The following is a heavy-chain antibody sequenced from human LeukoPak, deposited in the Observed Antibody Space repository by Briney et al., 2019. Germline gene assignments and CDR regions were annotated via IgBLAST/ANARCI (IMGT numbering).Heavy chain of an antibody. CDR1: GFTFSAHW. CDR3: ARDYASLLLWFGEFPTRMDV. CDR2: IKQDGSEK. Sequence: GGSLRLSCAASGFTFSAHWMTWVRQAPGKGLEWVAQIKQDGSEKYYVDSVKGRFTISRDNAKNSLYLQMNSLRAEDTALYYCARDYASLLLWFGEFPTRMDVWGQGTTVTVSS. V-gene: IGHV3-7*05. J-gene: IGHJ6*02. D-gene: IGHD3-10*01.